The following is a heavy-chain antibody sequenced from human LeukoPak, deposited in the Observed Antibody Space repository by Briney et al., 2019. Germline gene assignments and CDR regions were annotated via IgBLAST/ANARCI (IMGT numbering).Heavy chain of an antibody. D-gene: IGHD5-18*01. CDR1: GFTVSSNY. J-gene: IGHJ4*02. Sequence: GGSLRLSCAVSGFTVSSNYMTWVRQAPGKGLEWVSVIYSGGSIYYADSVKGRFTISRDISKNTVDLQLNSLRAEDTAVYYCASGKETSMAQGYWGQGTLVTVSS. CDR3: ASGKETSMAQGY. V-gene: IGHV3-53*01. CDR2: IYSGGSI.